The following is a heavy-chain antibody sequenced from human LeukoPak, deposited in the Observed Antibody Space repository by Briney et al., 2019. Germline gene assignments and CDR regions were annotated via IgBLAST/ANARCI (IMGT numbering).Heavy chain of an antibody. D-gene: IGHD3-10*01. CDR3: ATVRQGVIY. J-gene: IGHJ4*02. V-gene: IGHV1-3*03. CDR2: INAGNGNT. Sequence: ASVKVSCKASGYTFTGYYMHWVRQAPGQGLEWMGWINAGNGNTKYSQEFQGRVTITRDTSASTAYMELSSLRSEDMAVYYCATVRQGVIYWGQGTLVTVSS. CDR1: GYTFTGYY.